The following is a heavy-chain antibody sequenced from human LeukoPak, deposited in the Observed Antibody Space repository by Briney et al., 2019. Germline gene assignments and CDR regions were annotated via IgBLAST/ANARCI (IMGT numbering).Heavy chain of an antibody. CDR1: GGCISSNNW. Sequence: PSETLSLTCVVSGGCISSNNWWSWVRQSPGKGLEWIGEISHSGSTNYNPSLKSRVTISVDKSKNQFSLELTSVTAADTAVYYCARGGLTFGGHWGQGALVTVSS. CDR2: ISHSGST. J-gene: IGHJ4*02. CDR3: ARGGLTFGGH. V-gene: IGHV4-4*02. D-gene: IGHD3-10*01.